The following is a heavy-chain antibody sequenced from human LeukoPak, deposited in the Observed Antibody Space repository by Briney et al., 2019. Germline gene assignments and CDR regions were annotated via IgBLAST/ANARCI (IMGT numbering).Heavy chain of an antibody. CDR2: ISSNGGST. CDR1: GFTSSSYA. J-gene: IGHJ3*02. D-gene: IGHD5-18*01. Sequence: PGGSLRLSCAASGFTSSSYAMHWVRQAPGKGLEYVSAISSNGGSTYYANSVKGRFTISRDNSKNTLYLQMGSLRAEDMAVYYCATSRIQLWFGDAFDIWGQGTMVTVSS. V-gene: IGHV3-64*01. CDR3: ATSRIQLWFGDAFDI.